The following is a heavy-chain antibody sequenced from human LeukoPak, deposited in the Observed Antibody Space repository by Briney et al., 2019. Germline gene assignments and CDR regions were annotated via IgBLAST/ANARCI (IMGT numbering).Heavy chain of an antibody. J-gene: IGHJ4*02. CDR1: GGSISSGDYY. D-gene: IGHD3-22*01. V-gene: IGHV4-30-4*01. CDR2: IYYSGST. Sequence: SKTLSLTCTVSGGSISSGDYYWSWIRQPPGKGLEWIGYIYYSGSTYYNPSLKSRVTISVDTSKNQLSLKLSSVTAADTAVYYCARDNSSGYPRFDYWGQGTLVTVSS. CDR3: ARDNSSGYPRFDY.